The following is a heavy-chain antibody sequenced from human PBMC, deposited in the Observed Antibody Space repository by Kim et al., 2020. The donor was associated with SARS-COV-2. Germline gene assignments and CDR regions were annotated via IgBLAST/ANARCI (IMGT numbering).Heavy chain of an antibody. CDR2: ISSSSSYI. CDR3: ARAGRITMIVVVEGGALDI. D-gene: IGHD3-22*01. CDR1: GFTFSSYS. Sequence: GGSLRLSCAASGFTFSSYSMNWVRQAPGKGLEWVSSISSSSSYIYYADSVKGRFTISRDNAKNSLYLQMNSLRAEDTAVYYCARAGRITMIVVVEGGALDIWGQGTMVTVSS. V-gene: IGHV3-21*01. J-gene: IGHJ3*02.